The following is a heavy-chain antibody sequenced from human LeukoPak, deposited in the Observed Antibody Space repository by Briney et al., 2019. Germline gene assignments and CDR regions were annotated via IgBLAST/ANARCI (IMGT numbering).Heavy chain of an antibody. CDR2: ISIGGRT. V-gene: IGHV4-4*08. J-gene: IGHJ5*02. CDR3: ARRVLGINGLGWFDP. Sequence: SETLSLTCTVSGGSISSYYWSWIRQPAGEGLGWIGYISIGGRTNYNPSRNSRVTMSVDTSTNHFSVRVISVTAAATAVYDCARRVLGINGLGWFDPWGQGTLVTVCS. D-gene: IGHD7-27*01. CDR1: GGSISSYY.